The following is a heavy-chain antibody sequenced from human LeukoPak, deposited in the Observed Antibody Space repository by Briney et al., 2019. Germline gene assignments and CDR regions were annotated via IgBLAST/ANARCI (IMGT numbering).Heavy chain of an antibody. V-gene: IGHV4-34*01. CDR2: INHSGST. CDR3: ALGSAGIAAAGTAYFDY. D-gene: IGHD6-13*01. J-gene: IGHJ4*02. CDR1: GGSFSGYY. Sequence: SETLSLTCAVYGGSFSGYYWSWIRQPPGKGLEWIGEINHSGSTNYNPSLKSRVTISVDTSKNQFSLKLSSVTAADTAVYYCALGSAGIAAAGTAYFDYWGQGTLVTVSS.